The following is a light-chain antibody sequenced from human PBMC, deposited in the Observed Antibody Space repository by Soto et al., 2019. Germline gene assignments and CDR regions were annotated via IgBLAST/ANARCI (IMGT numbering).Light chain of an antibody. J-gene: IGLJ2*01. V-gene: IGLV1-44*01. CDR2: SNN. CDR3: AAWDDSLNGVV. CDR1: SSNIGSNT. Sequence: QSVLTQPPSASGTPGQRVTISCSGSSSNIGSNTVNWYQQLPGTAPKLLIYSNNQRPSGVPDRFSGSKSGTSASLAISGLQSEDEGDYYCAAWDDSLNGVVFGGGTSSPS.